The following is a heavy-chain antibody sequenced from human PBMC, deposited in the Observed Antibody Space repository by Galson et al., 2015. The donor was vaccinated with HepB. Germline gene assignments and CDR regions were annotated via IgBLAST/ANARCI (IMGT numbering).Heavy chain of an antibody. CDR3: ARRGYGDYSPFDY. D-gene: IGHD4-17*01. J-gene: IGHJ4*02. CDR1: GFTDSNNY. Sequence: SLRLSCAVSGFTDSNNYMSWVRQAPGKGLEWFSIIYSGGNTYHADSVKGRFTTSRDNSNNIVYLQMNRLRAEDTAVYYCARRGYGDYSPFDYWGQGTLVTVSS. V-gene: IGHV3-53*01. CDR2: IYSGGNT.